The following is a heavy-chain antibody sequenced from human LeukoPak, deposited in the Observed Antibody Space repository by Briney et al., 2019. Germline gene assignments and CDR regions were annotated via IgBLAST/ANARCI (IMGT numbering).Heavy chain of an antibody. Sequence: SETLSLTCTVSGGSISSSSYYWGWIRQPPGKGLEWIGSLYYSESTYYNPSLKSRVTISVDTSKNQFSLKLSSVTAADTAVYYCAREGDIAAAGRDAFDIWGQGTMVTVSS. J-gene: IGHJ3*02. CDR3: AREGDIAAAGRDAFDI. D-gene: IGHD6-13*01. CDR2: LYYSEST. CDR1: GGSISSSSYY. V-gene: IGHV4-39*07.